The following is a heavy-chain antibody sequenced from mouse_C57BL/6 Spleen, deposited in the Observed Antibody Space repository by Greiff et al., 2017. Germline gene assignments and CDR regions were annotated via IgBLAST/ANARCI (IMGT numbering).Heavy chain of an antibody. V-gene: IGHV1-18*01. CDR3: ARARLRAFFDY. Sequence: VQLKQSGPELVKPGASVKIPCKASGYTFTDYNMDWVKQSHGKSLEWIGDINPNNGGTTYNQKFKGKATLTVDKSSSTAYMELRSLTSEDTAVYYCARARLRAFFDYWGQGTTLTVSS. CDR1: GYTFTDYN. CDR2: INPNNGGT. J-gene: IGHJ2*01. D-gene: IGHD2-2*01.